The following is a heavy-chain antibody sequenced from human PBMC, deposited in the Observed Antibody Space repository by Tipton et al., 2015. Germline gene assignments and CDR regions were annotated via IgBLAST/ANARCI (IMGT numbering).Heavy chain of an antibody. V-gene: IGHV4-31*03. CDR3: ARVSTFLNWFDP. CDR1: GASLKSGGYY. D-gene: IGHD3-16*01. Sequence: TLSLTCTVSGASLKSGGYYWSWIRQHPGKGLEWIGYIYFTGSTYYNPSLKSRVSISIDTSKNQFSLKLSSVTAADTAVYYCARVSTFLNWFDPWGQGTLVTVS. J-gene: IGHJ5*02. CDR2: IYFTGST.